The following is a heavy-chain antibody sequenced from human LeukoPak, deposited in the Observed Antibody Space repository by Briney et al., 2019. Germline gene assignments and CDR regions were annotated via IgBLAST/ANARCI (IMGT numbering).Heavy chain of an antibody. V-gene: IGHV4-34*01. CDR2: ITHSGNT. CDR1: GRSFSGYY. J-gene: IGHJ4*02. Sequence: SETLSLTCPVYGRSFSGYYWSWIRPPPGTGLEWIGEITHSGNTNYNQSLTSRVTMSVDTSTNQSSLKMSSVTAADTAVYYCARVIVVLGGYFDYWGQGTRVTVSS. CDR3: ARVIVVLGGYFDY. D-gene: IGHD2-8*02.